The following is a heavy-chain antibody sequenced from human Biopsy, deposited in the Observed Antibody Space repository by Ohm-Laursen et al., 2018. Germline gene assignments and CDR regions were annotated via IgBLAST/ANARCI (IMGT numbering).Heavy chain of an antibody. CDR3: TRGGYYYDSLAYYYWFDP. CDR2: INAMTGDT. D-gene: IGHD3-22*01. CDR1: GYTFTGYH. Sequence: SVKVSCKASGYTFTGYHVHWVRQAPGQGLEWMGWINAMTGDTNYAQKFQGRITMTRDTSISTAYVDLSSLRSDDTAVYYCTRGGYYYDSLAYYYWFDPWGQGTLVTVSS. J-gene: IGHJ5*02. V-gene: IGHV1-2*02.